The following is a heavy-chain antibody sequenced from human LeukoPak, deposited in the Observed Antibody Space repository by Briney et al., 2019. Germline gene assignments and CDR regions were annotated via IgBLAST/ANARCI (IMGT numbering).Heavy chain of an antibody. J-gene: IGHJ5*02. V-gene: IGHV3-23*05. D-gene: IGHD6-19*01. CDR3: AKGGAINGWYWFDP. Sequence: GGSLRLSCEASGFTFSAYAMTWVRQAPGKGLEWVSSIGSDNRPHYSESVKGRFAISRDNSKSMLFLQLNSLRAEDTALYYCAKGGAINGWYWFDPWGPGTPVTVSS. CDR2: IGSDNRP. CDR1: GFTFSAYA.